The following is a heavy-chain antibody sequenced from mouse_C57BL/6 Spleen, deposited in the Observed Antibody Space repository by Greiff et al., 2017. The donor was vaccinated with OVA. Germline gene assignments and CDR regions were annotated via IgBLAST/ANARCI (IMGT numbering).Heavy chain of an antibody. Sequence: VQLQQSGPVLVKPGASVKMSCKASGYTFTDYYMNWVKQSPGKSLEWIGVINPYNGGTSYNQKFKGKATLTVDKSSSTAYMELNSLTSEDSAVYYCARDSGTAYWGQGTTLTVSS. CDR3: ARDSGTAY. J-gene: IGHJ2*01. CDR1: GYTFTDYY. D-gene: IGHD3-3*01. CDR2: INPYNGGT. V-gene: IGHV1-19*01.